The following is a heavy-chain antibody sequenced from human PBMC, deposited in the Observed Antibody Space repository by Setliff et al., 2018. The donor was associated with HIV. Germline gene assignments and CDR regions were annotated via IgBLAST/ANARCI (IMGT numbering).Heavy chain of an antibody. D-gene: IGHD5-18*01. J-gene: IGHJ4*02. CDR3: AKSMRGFTYGKFDY. V-gene: IGHV3-23*01. Sequence: QPGGSLRLSCAPSGFTFSNYAMNWVRQAPGKGLEWVSSLSDSGGRTNYADSVKGRFTISRDNSKNTLYLQMNSLRAEDTALYYCAKSMRGFTYGKFDYWGQGTQVTVSS. CDR2: LSDSGGRT. CDR1: GFTFSNYA.